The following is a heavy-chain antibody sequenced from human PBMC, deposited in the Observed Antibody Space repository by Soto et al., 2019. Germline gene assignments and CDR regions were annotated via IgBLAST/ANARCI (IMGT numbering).Heavy chain of an antibody. J-gene: IGHJ2*01. CDR3: ARIIAAAGGRRYFDL. CDR2: INSSSSYT. Sequence: QVQLVESGGGLVKPGGSLRLSCAASGFTFSDYYMSWIRQAPGKGLEWVSYINSSSSYTNYADSVKGRFTISRDNAKNSLYLQMNILRAEDTAMYYCARIIAAAGGRRYFDLWGRGTLVTVSS. V-gene: IGHV3-11*05. CDR1: GFTFSDYY. D-gene: IGHD6-13*01.